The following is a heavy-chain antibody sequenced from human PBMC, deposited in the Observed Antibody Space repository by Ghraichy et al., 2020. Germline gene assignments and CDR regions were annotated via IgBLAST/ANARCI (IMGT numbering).Heavy chain of an antibody. V-gene: IGHV3-48*02. CDR1: GFSFSNYI. D-gene: IGHD4-23*01. CDR3: ARASRVVRFYYYDALDG. J-gene: IGHJ6*02. Sequence: LTCAASGFSFSNYIMNWVRQAPGKGLEWVSHISSSSRTISYADSVKGRFTVSRDNAKNSLFLQMNSLRDEDTAVYYCARASRVVRFYYYDALDGWGQGTTVTVSS. CDR2: ISSSSRTI.